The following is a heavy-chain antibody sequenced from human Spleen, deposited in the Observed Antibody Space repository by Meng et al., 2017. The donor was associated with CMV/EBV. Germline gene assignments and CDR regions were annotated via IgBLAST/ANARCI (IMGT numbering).Heavy chain of an antibody. CDR1: GGSFSGYY. D-gene: IGHD2-2*01. Sequence: SETLSLTCAVYGGSFSGYYWSWIRQPPGKGLEWIGEINHSGSTNYNPSLKSRVTISVDTSKNQFSLKLSSVTAADTAVYYCARIYCSSTMCYAHAVDIWGQGTMVTVSS. V-gene: IGHV4-34*01. J-gene: IGHJ3*02. CDR2: INHSGST. CDR3: ARIYCSSTMCYAHAVDI.